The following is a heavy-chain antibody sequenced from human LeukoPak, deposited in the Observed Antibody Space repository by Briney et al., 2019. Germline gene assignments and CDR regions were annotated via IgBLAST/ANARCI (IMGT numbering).Heavy chain of an antibody. CDR2: INSDGSST. CDR3: ARESSGWYYYYGMDV. V-gene: IGHV3-74*01. Sequence: GGSLRLSCAASGFTFSSYWMHWVRQAPGKGLVWVSRINSDGSSTSYADSVEGRFTISRDNAKNTLYLQMNSLRAEDTAVYYCARESSGWYYYYGMDVWGQGTTVTVSS. CDR1: GFTFSSYW. J-gene: IGHJ6*02. D-gene: IGHD6-19*01.